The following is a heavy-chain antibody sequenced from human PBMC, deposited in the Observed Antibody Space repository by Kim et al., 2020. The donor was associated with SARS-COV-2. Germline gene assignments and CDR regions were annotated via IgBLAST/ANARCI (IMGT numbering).Heavy chain of an antibody. V-gene: IGHV4-34*01. Sequence: SETLSLTCAVSGGSFSGYYWSWIRQPPGKGLEWIGEINHSGSTNYNPSLKSRVTLSADTSKNQFSLKLTSVAAADTAVYYCARGIRKITMILVVATSESVYFDYWGQGTLVTGSS. D-gene: IGHD3-22*01. J-gene: IGHJ4*02. CDR3: ARGIRKITMILVVATSESVYFDY. CDR2: INHSGST. CDR1: GGSFSGYY.